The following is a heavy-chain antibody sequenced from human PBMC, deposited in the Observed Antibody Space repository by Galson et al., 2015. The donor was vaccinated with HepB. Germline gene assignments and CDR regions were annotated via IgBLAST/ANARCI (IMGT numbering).Heavy chain of an antibody. V-gene: IGHV1-18*01. Sequence: SVKVSCKASGYTFSSYSIAWVRQAPGQGLEWMGWISAYDSSTKYAQKFQGRVTMTTETSTTTAYMELRRLRSDDTAVYYCAGGARVAVVTGTLNNWFDPWGQGTLVTVSS. J-gene: IGHJ5*02. CDR2: ISAYDSST. CDR3: AGGARVAVVTGTLNNWFDP. D-gene: IGHD2-15*01. CDR1: GYTFSSYS.